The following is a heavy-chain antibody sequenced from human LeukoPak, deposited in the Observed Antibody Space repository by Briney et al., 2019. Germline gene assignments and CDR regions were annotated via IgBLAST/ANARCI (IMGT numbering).Heavy chain of an antibody. CDR1: GGSISSYY. CDR2: IYTSGST. CDR3: ARDSGVGSSGWYDNWFDP. V-gene: IGHV4-4*07. D-gene: IGHD6-19*01. J-gene: IGHJ5*02. Sequence: PSETLSLTCTVSGGSISSYYWSWIRQPAGKGLEWIGRIYTSGSTNYNPSLKSRATMSVDTSKNQFSLKLSSVTAADTAVYYCARDSGVGSSGWYDNWFDPWGQGTLVTVSS.